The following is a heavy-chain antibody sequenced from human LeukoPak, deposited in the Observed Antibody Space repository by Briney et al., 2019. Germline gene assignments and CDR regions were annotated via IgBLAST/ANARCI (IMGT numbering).Heavy chain of an antibody. J-gene: IGHJ4*02. CDR2: ISYDGGNK. CDR1: GFTFSSYA. V-gene: IGHV3-30*01. Sequence: GRSLRLSCAASGFTFSSYAMHWVRQAPGKGLEWVAVISYDGGNKYYADSVKGRFTISRDNSKNTLYLQMNSLRAEDTAVYYCARDSGGYFDYWGQGTLVTVSS. D-gene: IGHD4-23*01. CDR3: ARDSGGYFDY.